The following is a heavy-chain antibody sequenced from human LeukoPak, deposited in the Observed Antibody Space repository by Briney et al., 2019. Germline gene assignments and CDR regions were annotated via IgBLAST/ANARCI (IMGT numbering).Heavy chain of an antibody. CDR2: IYYSGST. J-gene: IGHJ4*02. Sequence: SEPLSLTCTVSDGSIGTSSYYWGWLRQPPGKGLEWFAIIYYSGSTYYNPSLKSRVTISVDTSKNQFSLKLSSVTAADTAVYYCARPPRSSSWYYFDYWGQGTLVTVSS. D-gene: IGHD6-13*01. CDR3: ARPPRSSSWYYFDY. V-gene: IGHV4-39*07. CDR1: DGSIGTSSYY.